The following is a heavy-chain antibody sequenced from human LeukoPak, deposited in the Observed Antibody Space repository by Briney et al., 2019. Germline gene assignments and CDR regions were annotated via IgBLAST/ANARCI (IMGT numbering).Heavy chain of an antibody. CDR3: ARDAYDHVWGSYRSFDY. V-gene: IGHV4-61*02. CDR2: IYISGST. Sequence: SQTLSLTCTVSGGSISSGTYYWSWIRQPAGKGLEWIGRIYISGSTNYNPSHKSRVTISEDTSKNQFSLKLSSVTAEDTAVYYCARDAYDHVWGSYRSFDYWGQGTLVTVSS. CDR1: GGSISSGTYY. J-gene: IGHJ4*02. D-gene: IGHD3-16*02.